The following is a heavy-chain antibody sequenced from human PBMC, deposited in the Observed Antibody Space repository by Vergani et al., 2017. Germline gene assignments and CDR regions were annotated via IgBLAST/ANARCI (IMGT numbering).Heavy chain of an antibody. V-gene: IGHV5-51*01. CDR2: IHPADSDT. CDR1: WYSFTNYW. Sequence: EVQLVQSGAEVKKPRESLKISCQISWYSFTNYWIGWVRQMPGKGLEWKGIIHPADSDTRYSPSFQGQVTISVDKSISTAYLQRSSLRASDSAMYYCARLYGRDSSGSKYFDYWGQGTLVTVSS. J-gene: IGHJ4*02. D-gene: IGHD3-22*01. CDR3: ARLYGRDSSGSKYFDY.